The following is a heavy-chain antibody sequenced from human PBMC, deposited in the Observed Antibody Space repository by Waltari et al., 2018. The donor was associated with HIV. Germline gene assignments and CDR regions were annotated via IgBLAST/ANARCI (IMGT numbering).Heavy chain of an antibody. CDR1: GFTFTRYW. CDR2: INSDGSSI. J-gene: IGHJ1*01. D-gene: IGHD3-10*01. V-gene: IGHV3-74*01. Sequence: EVQLVESGGNLVQPGGSLRLSCAVPGFTFTRYWMHWVRQAPGKGLALVSRINSDGSSIRYADSVKGRFTISRDNAKNTLYLQMNSLRDEDTAVYYCAKEAGDRGYFQHWGQGTLVTVSS. CDR3: AKEAGDRGYFQH.